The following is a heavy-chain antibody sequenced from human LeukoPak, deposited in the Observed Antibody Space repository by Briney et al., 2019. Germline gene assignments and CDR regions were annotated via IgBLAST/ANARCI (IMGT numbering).Heavy chain of an antibody. D-gene: IGHD6-13*01. Sequence: GESLKISCKGSGYSFTSYWISWVRQMPGKGLEWMGRIDPSDSYTNYSPSFQGHVTISADKSISTAYLQWSSLKASDTAMYYRARRRSSSSWQFPFDYWGQGTLVTVSS. J-gene: IGHJ4*02. CDR1: GYSFTSYW. CDR2: IDPSDSYT. V-gene: IGHV5-10-1*01. CDR3: ARRRSSSSWQFPFDY.